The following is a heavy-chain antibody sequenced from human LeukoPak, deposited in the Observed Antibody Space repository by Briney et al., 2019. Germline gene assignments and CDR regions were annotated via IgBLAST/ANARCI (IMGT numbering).Heavy chain of an antibody. CDR1: RFTFSRHN. CDR2: ISSSSSYI. CDR3: AKEYARYYYYYMDV. V-gene: IGHV3-21*04. J-gene: IGHJ6*03. Sequence: PGGSLRLSCAASRFTFSRHNMNWVRQAPGKGLEWVSSISSSSSYIYYADSVKGRFTISRDNARNTLYLQMNSLRAEDTAVYYCAKEYARYYYYYMDVWGKGTTVTISS.